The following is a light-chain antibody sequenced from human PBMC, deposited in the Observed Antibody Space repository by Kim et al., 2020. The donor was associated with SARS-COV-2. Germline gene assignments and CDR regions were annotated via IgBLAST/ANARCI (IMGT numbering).Light chain of an antibody. CDR2: QDS. CDR3: QAWDSSTAV. J-gene: IGLJ2*01. V-gene: IGLV3-1*01. CDR1: KLGDKY. Sequence: VPPGQTDSITCSGDKLGDKYACWYQQKPGQSPVLVIYQDSKRPSGIPERFSGSNSGNTATLTISGTQAMDEADYYCQAWDSSTAVFGGGTKLPVL.